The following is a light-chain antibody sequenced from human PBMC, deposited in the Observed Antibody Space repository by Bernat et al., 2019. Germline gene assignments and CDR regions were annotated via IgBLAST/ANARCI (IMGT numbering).Light chain of an antibody. CDR1: SNDVGKYNL. V-gene: IGLV2-23*02. Sequence: QSALTQPASVSGSPGQSITISCTGTSNDVGKYNLVSWYQHYPGKAPTVMIFEVNQRPSGVSIRFSGSKSGNTASLTISGLQAEDEADYHCCSYAGSSTLVFGGGTKLTVL. J-gene: IGLJ3*02. CDR3: CSYAGSSTLV. CDR2: EVN.